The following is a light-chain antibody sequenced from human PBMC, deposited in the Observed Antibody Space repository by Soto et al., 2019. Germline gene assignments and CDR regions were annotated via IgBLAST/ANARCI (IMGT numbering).Light chain of an antibody. CDR3: QHYNSYSEA. V-gene: IGKV1-5*03. CDR2: KAS. Sequence: DIQMTQSPSTLFGSVGDRVTITFRSSQTISSWLAWYQQKPGKAPKLLIYKASTLKSGVPSRFSGSGSGTEFTLTISSLQPDDFATYYCQHYNSYSEAFGQGTKVDI. CDR1: QTISSW. J-gene: IGKJ1*01.